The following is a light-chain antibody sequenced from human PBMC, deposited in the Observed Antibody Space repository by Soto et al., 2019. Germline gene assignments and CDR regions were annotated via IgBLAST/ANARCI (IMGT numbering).Light chain of an antibody. CDR3: CSYKNMGTWL. J-gene: IGLJ2*01. CDR1: SSDVGYNH. Sequence: QPVLTQPASVSGSPGQSITISCSGTSSDVGYNHVSWYQQHPGKVPKLILYDVSTRPSGVPNRFSGSKSGNTASLTISGLQAEDEADYYCCSYKNMGTWLFGGGTKLTVL. CDR2: DVS. V-gene: IGLV2-14*01.